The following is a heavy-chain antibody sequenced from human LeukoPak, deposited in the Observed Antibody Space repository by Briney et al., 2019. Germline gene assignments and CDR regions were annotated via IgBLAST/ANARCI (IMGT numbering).Heavy chain of an antibody. CDR1: GGSISSSSYY. CDR2: IYYSGST. CDR3: ARTASSQLPFH. D-gene: IGHD2-21*02. V-gene: IGHV4-39*01. J-gene: IGHJ4*02. Sequence: KSSETLSLTCTVSGGSISSSSYYWGWIRQPPGKGLEWIGSIYYSGSTYYNPSLKSRVTISVDTSKNQFSLKLSSVTAADTAVYYCARTASSQLPFHWGQGTLVTVSS.